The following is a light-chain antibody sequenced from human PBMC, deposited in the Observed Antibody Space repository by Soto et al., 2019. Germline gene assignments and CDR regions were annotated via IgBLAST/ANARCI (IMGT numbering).Light chain of an antibody. Sequence: DIQMTQSPSSLSASVGDRVTITCRASQSIRSYLNWYQQKPGKAPKLLIYAASNLQSGVPSRFSGSGSGTDFTLTISSLQPEDFATYYCQQYYNTPYTFGQGTNLEIK. CDR3: QQYYNTPYT. CDR2: AAS. V-gene: IGKV1-39*01. J-gene: IGKJ2*01. CDR1: QSIRSY.